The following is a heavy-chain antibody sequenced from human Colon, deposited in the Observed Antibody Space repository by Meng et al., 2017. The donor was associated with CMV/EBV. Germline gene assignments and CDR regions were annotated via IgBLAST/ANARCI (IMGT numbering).Heavy chain of an antibody. CDR2: IKEDGSGQ. J-gene: IGHJ4*02. Sequence: GESLKISCAASGFTFTTFWMTWVRQAPGKGLEWVANIKEDGSGQWYEDSVKGRFIISRDNAKKSVYLQMNSLRIEDTALFYCVKDNGVSPSAMAGFFESWGQGTLVTVSS. CDR3: VKDNGVSPSAMAGFFES. CDR1: GFTFTTFW. D-gene: IGHD2-2*01. V-gene: IGHV3-7*03.